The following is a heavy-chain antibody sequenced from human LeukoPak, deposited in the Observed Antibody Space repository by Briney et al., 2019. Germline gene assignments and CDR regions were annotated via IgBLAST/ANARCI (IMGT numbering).Heavy chain of an antibody. Sequence: ASVKVSCKASGGTFSSYAISWVRQAPGQGLEWMGRIIPIFGIANYAQKFQGRVTITADKSTSTAYMELSSLRSEETAVYYCGTANLRRPVGHCSGGSCYSDSSWFDPWGQGTLVTVSS. CDR2: IIPIFGIA. D-gene: IGHD2-15*01. CDR1: GGTFSSYA. V-gene: IGHV1-69*04. J-gene: IGHJ5*02. CDR3: GTANLRRPVGHCSGGSCYSDSSWFDP.